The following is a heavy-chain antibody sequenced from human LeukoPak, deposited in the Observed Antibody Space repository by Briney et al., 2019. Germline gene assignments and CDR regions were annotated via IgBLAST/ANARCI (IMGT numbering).Heavy chain of an antibody. CDR3: AKDQSTGFCSSASCYGYYGMDV. V-gene: IGHV3-30*18. Sequence: PGGSLRLSCAASGFTFSSYGMHWVRQAPGKGLEWVAAISYDGSRKYYADSVKGRVTTSRDFSKNTLFLQVNSLRAEDTAVYYCAKDQSTGFCSSASCYGYYGMDVWGQGTTVTVSS. CDR2: ISYDGSRK. D-gene: IGHD2-2*01. CDR1: GFTFSSYG. J-gene: IGHJ6*02.